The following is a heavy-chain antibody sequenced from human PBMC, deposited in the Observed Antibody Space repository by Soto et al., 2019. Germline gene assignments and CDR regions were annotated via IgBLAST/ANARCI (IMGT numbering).Heavy chain of an antibody. CDR2: ISEDGGNK. J-gene: IGHJ4*02. D-gene: IGHD3-10*01. CDR3: AAGYYFGDY. CDR1: GVTFSSYG. V-gene: IGHV3-30*03. Sequence: QVLLVESGGGVVQPGRSVRLSCAASGVTFSSYGMHWVRQAPGKGLEWVAVISEDGGNKHYADSVKGRYTISRDNSKNTLDLQMNSLAAEDTAVYFRAAGYYFGDYWGQVTLVTVSS.